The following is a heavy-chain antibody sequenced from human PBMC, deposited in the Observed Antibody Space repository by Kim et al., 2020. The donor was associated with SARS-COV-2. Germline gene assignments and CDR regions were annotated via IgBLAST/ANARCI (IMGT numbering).Heavy chain of an antibody. J-gene: IGHJ3*02. CDR2: LSAPGGST. V-gene: IGHV3-23*01. CDR1: GFTFYTYP. D-gene: IGHD4-17*01. Sequence: GESLRLSCAASGFTFYTYPMSWIRQAPGKRLEWVSGLSAPGGSTYYADSVEGRFIISRDNSKNILYLQMNSLRVDDPAIYYCARDLGYGDYTAFDIWGQGPMVTVSS. CDR3: ARDLGYGDYTAFDI.